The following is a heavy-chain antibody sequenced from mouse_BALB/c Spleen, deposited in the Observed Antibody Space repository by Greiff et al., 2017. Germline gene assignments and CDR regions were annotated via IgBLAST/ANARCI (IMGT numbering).Heavy chain of an antibody. D-gene: IGHD6-1*01. CDR1: GYTFTSYW. CDR3: ARSSQPFDD. CDR2: INPSTGYT. J-gene: IGHJ2*01. V-gene: IGHV1-7*01. Sequence: VQLQQSGAELAKPGASVKMSCKASGYTFTSYWMHWVKQRPGQGLEWIGYINPSTGYTEYNQKFKDKATLTADKSSSTAYMQLSSLTSEDSAVYYCARSSQPFDDWGQGTTLTVSS.